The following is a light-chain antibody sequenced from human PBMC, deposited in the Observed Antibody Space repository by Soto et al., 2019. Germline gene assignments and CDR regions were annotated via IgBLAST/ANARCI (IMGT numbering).Light chain of an antibody. V-gene: IGLV2-23*01. CDR1: SSDVGAYDS. CDR3: CSSAPESTYV. J-gene: IGLJ1*01. Sequence: QSVVAQPASVSGSPGQSITISCTGTSSDVGAYDSVSWYQQHPHKAPQLIIYKGTQRPSGVSNRFSGSTSGNAASLTISGLQADDEADYFCCSSAPESTYVCGTGTKVTVL. CDR2: KGT.